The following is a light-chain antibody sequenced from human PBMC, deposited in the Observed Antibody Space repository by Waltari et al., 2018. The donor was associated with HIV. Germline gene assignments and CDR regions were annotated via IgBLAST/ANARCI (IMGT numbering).Light chain of an antibody. CDR3: QQYATSQAIT. CDR1: QTVTSYY. V-gene: IGKV3-20*01. Sequence: IVFTQSPDTLSFSPGDRAVFSCRASQTVTSYYLSWYKQKPGKPPRVLIHGATSRATGIPDMFSGSGSGSDFTLTINRPEPEDSAMYFCQQYATSQAITFGQGPRLEIK. J-gene: IGKJ5*01. CDR2: GAT.